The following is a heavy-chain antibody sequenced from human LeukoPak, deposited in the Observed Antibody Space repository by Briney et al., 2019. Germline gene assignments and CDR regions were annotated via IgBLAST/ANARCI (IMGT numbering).Heavy chain of an antibody. D-gene: IGHD1-26*01. J-gene: IGHJ5*02. V-gene: IGHV4-61*02. CDR1: GNSISSGDNY. Sequence: PSQTLSLTCTVSGNSISSGDNYWSWIRQPAGKGLEWIGRIYTSGSTNYNPSLKSRVTISGDTSKNQFSLRLSSVTAADTAVYYCARGGYSGSYYIRFDPWGQGTLVTVSS. CDR2: IYTSGST. CDR3: ARGGYSGSYYIRFDP.